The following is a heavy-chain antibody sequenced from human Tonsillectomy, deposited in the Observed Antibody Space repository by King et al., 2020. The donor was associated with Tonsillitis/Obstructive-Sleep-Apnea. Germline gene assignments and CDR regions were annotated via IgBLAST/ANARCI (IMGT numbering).Heavy chain of an antibody. CDR2: ISWDGGST. Sequence: VQLVESGGVVVQPGGSLRLSCAASGFTFDDYTMHWVRQAPGKGLEWVSLISWDGGSTYYADSVKGRFTISRDNSKNSLYLQMNSLRTEDTALYHCAKVMITMIVVGGFDYWGQGTLVTVSS. CDR1: GFTFDDYT. J-gene: IGHJ4*02. D-gene: IGHD3-22*01. V-gene: IGHV3-43*01. CDR3: AKVMITMIVVGGFDY.